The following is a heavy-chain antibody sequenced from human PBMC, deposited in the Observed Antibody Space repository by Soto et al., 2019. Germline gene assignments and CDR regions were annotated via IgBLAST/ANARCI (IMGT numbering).Heavy chain of an antibody. V-gene: IGHV1-2*04. Sequence: QVHLVQSGAEGKKPGASVKVSCRASGYTFTDYYIHWVRQAPGQGLEWMGWINPNTGGTLYAQKFEDWVTMTRDTSISTTYMDLGRLKSNDTAVYYCARGGGDSSGFDYWGQGTLVTASS. CDR3: ARGGGDSSGFDY. CDR2: INPNTGGT. J-gene: IGHJ4*02. CDR1: GYTFTDYY. D-gene: IGHD3-22*01.